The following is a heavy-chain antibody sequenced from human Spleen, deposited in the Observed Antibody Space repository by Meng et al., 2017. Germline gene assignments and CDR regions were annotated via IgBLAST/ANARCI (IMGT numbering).Heavy chain of an antibody. CDR2: ISITGDKT. Sequence: GGSLRLSCTAYAFTFSISAMSWVRQAPGKGLEWVSSISITGDKTFYTDSVKGRFTISRDNSKNTLYLQMYSLRAEDTAIYYCAKEIRPNDYWGQGTLVTVSS. CDR3: AKEIRPNDY. CDR1: AFTFSISA. J-gene: IGHJ4*02. V-gene: IGHV3-23*01.